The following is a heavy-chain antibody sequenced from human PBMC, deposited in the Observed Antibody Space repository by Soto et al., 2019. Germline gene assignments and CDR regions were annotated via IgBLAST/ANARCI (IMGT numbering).Heavy chain of an antibody. CDR3: ARDGWGSNWYFDL. D-gene: IGHD3-16*01. CDR2: ISYDGKQT. J-gene: IGHJ2*01. Sequence: GGSLRLSCGAPGVTFKDYGMHWVRQAPGKGLEWVAVISYDGKQTYYADSVKGRFTISKDKSKSTLFLRMNSLRVDDTAVYYCARDGWGSNWYFDLWGRGTLVTVSS. V-gene: IGHV3-30*03. CDR1: GVTFKDYG.